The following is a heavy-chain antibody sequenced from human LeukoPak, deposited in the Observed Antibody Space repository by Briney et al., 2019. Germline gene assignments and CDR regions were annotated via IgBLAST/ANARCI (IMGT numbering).Heavy chain of an antibody. J-gene: IGHJ6*03. CDR1: GFTCSDYS. CDR3: ARGVPKTSYYYYYMDV. D-gene: IGHD4-11*01. CDR2: ISSSGYTI. Sequence: GGSLRLSCEVSGFTCSDYSMNWVRQAPGKGLEWASYISSSGYTINYADSVKGRFTISRDNAKNSLYLQMDSLRAEDTAVYYCARGVPKTSYYYYYMDVWGKGTTVTVSS. V-gene: IGHV3-48*01.